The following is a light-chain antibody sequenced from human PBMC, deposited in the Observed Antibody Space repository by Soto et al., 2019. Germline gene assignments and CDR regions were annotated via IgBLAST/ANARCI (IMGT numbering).Light chain of an antibody. Sequence: PSSLSASLGDRVTITCRASQSISSYLNWYQQKPGKAPKLLIYAASSLQSGVPSRFSGSGSGTDFTLTISSLQPEDFATYYCQQSYSTPITFGQGTRLEIK. V-gene: IGKV1-39*01. CDR2: AAS. CDR3: QQSYSTPIT. J-gene: IGKJ5*01. CDR1: QSISSY.